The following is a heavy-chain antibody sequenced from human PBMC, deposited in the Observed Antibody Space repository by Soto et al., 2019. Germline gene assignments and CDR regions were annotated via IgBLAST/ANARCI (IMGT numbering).Heavy chain of an antibody. J-gene: IGHJ4*02. CDR1: GFTFSSYG. Sequence: GGSLRLSCAASGFTFSSYGMHWVRQAPGKGLEWVAVISYDGSNKYYADSVKGRFTISRDNSKNTLYLQMNSLRAEDTAVYYCAKDFFSSWSQGTLVTVSS. V-gene: IGHV3-30*18. CDR3: AKDFFSS. D-gene: IGHD6-13*01. CDR2: ISYDGSNK.